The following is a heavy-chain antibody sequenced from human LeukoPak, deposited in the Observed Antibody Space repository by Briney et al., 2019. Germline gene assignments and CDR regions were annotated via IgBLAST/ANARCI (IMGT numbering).Heavy chain of an antibody. J-gene: IGHJ6*02. CDR2: IYYSGST. CDR3: ARDTDSSFYGMDV. D-gene: IGHD6-13*01. CDR1: GGSISSYY. Sequence: SETLSLTCTVSGGSISSYYWSWLRQPPGKGLEWIGYIYYSGSTNYNPSLKSRVTISVDTSKNQFSLKLSSVTAANTAVYYCARDTDSSFYGMDVWGQGTTVTVSS. V-gene: IGHV4-59*01.